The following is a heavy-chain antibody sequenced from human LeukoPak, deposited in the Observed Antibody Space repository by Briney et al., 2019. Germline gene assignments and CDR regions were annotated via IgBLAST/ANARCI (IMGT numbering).Heavy chain of an antibody. Sequence: NPSETLSLTCSVSGGYMTNLYWNWVRQPPGKGLEWIGDIYDSGSTRYNTSLESRVTISVDTSKNQFSLKLSSVTAADTAVYYCAKGGSTNFYYGDVWGQGTTVTVSS. V-gene: IGHV4-59*01. CDR2: IYDSGST. CDR1: GGYMTNLY. J-gene: IGHJ6*02. CDR3: AKGGSTNFYYGDV. D-gene: IGHD2/OR15-2a*01.